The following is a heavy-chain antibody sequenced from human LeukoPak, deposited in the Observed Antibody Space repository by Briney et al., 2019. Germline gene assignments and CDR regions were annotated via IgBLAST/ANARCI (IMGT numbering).Heavy chain of an antibody. Sequence: GGSLRLSCAASGFTFSSYSMNWVRQAPGKGLEWVSSISSSSSYIYYADSVKGRFTISRDNAKNSLYLQMNSLRAEDTAVYYCARAGYYDFWSGYYTGWGQGTLVTVSS. V-gene: IGHV3-21*01. D-gene: IGHD3-3*01. CDR2: ISSSSSYI. CDR3: ARAGYYDFWSGYYTG. CDR1: GFTFSSYS. J-gene: IGHJ4*02.